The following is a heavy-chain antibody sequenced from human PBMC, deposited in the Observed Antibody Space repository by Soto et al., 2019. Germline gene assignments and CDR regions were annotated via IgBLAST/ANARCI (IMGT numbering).Heavy chain of an antibody. V-gene: IGHV4-59*11. CDR1: GDSISSHY. Sequence: QVQLQESGPSLVKPSETLSLTCTVSGDSISSHYWTWVRQPPGRRLEWIAYIHYSGDTYYNPSLQSRVTISIDMSKNQISLRMSSVTAADTAVYYCARLTALLTATITYHYLDLWGRGTLVTVSS. D-gene: IGHD5-12*01. J-gene: IGHJ2*01. CDR2: IHYSGDT. CDR3: ARLTALLTATITYHYLDL.